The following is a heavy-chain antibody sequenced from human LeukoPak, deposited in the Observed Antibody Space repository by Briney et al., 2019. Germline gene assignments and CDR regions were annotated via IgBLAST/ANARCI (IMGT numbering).Heavy chain of an antibody. J-gene: IGHJ3*02. D-gene: IGHD6-6*01. CDR3: ARGGQLSGAFDI. Sequence: PGGSLRLSCAASGFTFSSSWMPWVRQAPGEGLVYVSRINTDGTTAVYADSVEGRFTISRDNAKNTLYLQMSSLRAEDTAVYYCARGGQLSGAFDIWGQGTMVTVSS. CDR1: GFTFSSSW. CDR2: INTDGTTA. V-gene: IGHV3-74*01.